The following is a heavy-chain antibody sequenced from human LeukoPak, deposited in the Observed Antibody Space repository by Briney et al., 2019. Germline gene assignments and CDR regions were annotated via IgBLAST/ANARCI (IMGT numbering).Heavy chain of an antibody. CDR3: VKDPFSAGYYYGMDV. V-gene: IGHV3-64D*06. D-gene: IGHD3-3*02. CDR2: ISSNGGST. Sequence: GSLRLSCSASGFTFSSYAMHWVRQAPGKGLEYVSAISSNGGSTYYADSVKGRFTISRDNSKNTLYLQMSSLRAEDTAAYYCVKDPFSAGYYYGMDVWGKGTTVTVSS. CDR1: GFTFSSYA. J-gene: IGHJ6*04.